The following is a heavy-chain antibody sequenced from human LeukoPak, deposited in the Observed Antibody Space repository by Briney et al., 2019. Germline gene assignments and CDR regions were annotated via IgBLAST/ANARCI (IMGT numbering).Heavy chain of an antibody. CDR3: ARDEILPGDYEAFDI. Sequence: KSGGSLRLSCAASGFTFSSYSMNWVRQAPGKGLEWVSSISSSSSYIYYADSVKGRFTISRDNAKNSPYLQMNSLRAEDTAVYYCARDEILPGDYEAFDIWGQGTMVTVSS. CDR2: ISSSSSYI. V-gene: IGHV3-21*01. CDR1: GFTFSSYS. J-gene: IGHJ3*02. D-gene: IGHD4-17*01.